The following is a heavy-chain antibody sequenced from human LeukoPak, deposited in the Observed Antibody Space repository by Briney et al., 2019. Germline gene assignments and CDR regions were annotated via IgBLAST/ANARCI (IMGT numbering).Heavy chain of an antibody. CDR3: ARSDGFEVDAFDI. CDR2: IYPHDSNT. CDR1: GYSFTNFW. J-gene: IGHJ3*02. Sequence: GESLKISCKGSGYSFTNFWIGWVRQMPGKGLEWMGIIYPHDSNTRYSPSFRGQVTISADKSISTAYLQWSSLKASDTAMYYCARSDGFEVDAFDIWGQGTMVTVSP. V-gene: IGHV5-51*01. D-gene: IGHD2-2*01.